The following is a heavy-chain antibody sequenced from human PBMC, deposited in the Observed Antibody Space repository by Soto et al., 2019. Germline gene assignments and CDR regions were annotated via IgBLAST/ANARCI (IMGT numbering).Heavy chain of an antibody. CDR3: ARGYIVYWYFDL. CDR2: IYYSGIT. J-gene: IGHJ2*01. CDR1: GGSIGSFY. V-gene: IGHV4-59*01. Sequence: QVQLQESGPGLVKPSETLSLTCTVSGGSIGSFYWSWFRQPPGKGLEWIGYIYYSGITYYNPSLKSRVTMSVDTSKNQLSLSLSSVTAADTAVYYCARGYIVYWYFDLWGRGTLVTVSS. D-gene: IGHD2-15*01.